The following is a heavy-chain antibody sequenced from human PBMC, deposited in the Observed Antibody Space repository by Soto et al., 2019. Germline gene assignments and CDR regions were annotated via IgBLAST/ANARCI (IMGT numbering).Heavy chain of an antibody. Sequence: QVQLVESGGGVVQPGRSLRLSCAASGFSFSSYGMHWVRQAPGNGLEWVALISDDGSNKYYADSVKGRFTIARDNSKTTLYLQVSSLRAEDTAVYYCARPAVTTYYYYGMDVWGQGTTVTVSS. CDR1: GFSFSSYG. CDR3: ARPAVTTYYYYGMDV. D-gene: IGHD4-17*01. V-gene: IGHV3-30*03. CDR2: ISDDGSNK. J-gene: IGHJ6*02.